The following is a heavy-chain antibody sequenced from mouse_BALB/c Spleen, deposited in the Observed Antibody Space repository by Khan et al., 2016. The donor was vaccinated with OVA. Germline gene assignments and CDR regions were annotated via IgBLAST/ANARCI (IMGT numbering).Heavy chain of an antibody. CDR2: IWAGGST. CDR1: GFSLTSYG. CDR3: ARLEDI. V-gene: IGHV2-9*02. Sequence: VQLQESGPGLVAPSQSLSITCTVSGFSLTSYGVHWVRQPPGKGLEWLGVIWAGGSTNYNSALMSRLSISKDNSKSQVFLKRNSLQTDDTAMYCCARLEDIWGQGTTLTVSS. J-gene: IGHJ2*01. D-gene: IGHD1-3*01.